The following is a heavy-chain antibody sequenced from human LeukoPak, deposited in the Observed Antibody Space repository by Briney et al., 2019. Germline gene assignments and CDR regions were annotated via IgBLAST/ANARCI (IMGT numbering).Heavy chain of an antibody. CDR1: GFTFSSFE. CDR2: ISGSGGST. J-gene: IGHJ4*02. Sequence: PGGSLRLSCAASGFTFSSFEMIWVRQAPGKGLEWVSTISGSGGSTNYADSVKGRFTISRDNSKNTLYLQMNSLRAEDTAVYYCAKGGGGSYYDYWGQGTLVTVSS. D-gene: IGHD1-26*01. V-gene: IGHV3-23*01. CDR3: AKGGGGSYYDY.